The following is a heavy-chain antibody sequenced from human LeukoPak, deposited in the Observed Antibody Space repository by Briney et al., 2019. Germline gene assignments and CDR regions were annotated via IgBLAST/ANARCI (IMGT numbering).Heavy chain of an antibody. D-gene: IGHD3-22*01. CDR1: GLSFRSFA. CDR3: AKDSYDTSI. Sequence: GGSLRHSCAASGLSFRSFATSWVRQAPGKGLEWVSGIRGSGTRTYYADSVKGRFTISRDNSKNTLYLQMNSLRDEDTAVYYCAKDSYDTSIWGQGTLVTVSS. CDR2: IRGSGTRT. V-gene: IGHV3-23*01. J-gene: IGHJ4*02.